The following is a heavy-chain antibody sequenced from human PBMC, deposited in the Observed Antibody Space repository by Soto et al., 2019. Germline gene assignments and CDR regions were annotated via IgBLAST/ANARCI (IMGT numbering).Heavy chain of an antibody. CDR3: AREPGYSSSYDAFDI. D-gene: IGHD6-13*01. CDR2: ISCSSSYI. J-gene: IGHJ3*02. V-gene: IGHV3-21*01. Sequence: GSLELPFAASGFTFSSYSMNLGRQAPGKGLEWVSSISCSSSYIYYADSVKGRFTISRDNAKNSLYLQMNSLRAEDTAVYYCAREPGYSSSYDAFDIWGQGTMVTVSS. CDR1: GFTFSSYS.